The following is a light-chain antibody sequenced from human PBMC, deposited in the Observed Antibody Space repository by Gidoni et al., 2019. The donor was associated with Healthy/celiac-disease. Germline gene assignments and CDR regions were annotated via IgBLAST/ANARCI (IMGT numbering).Light chain of an antibody. J-gene: IGKJ1*01. V-gene: IGKV2-28*01. CDR1: QSLLHLNGYNY. CDR3: MQALQTPWT. CDR2: LGS. Sequence: DIVMTQSPLSLPVTPGEQASISCRSSQSLLHLNGYNYLDWYLQKPGQSPQLLIYLGSNRASGVPDRFSGSGSGTDFTLKISRVEAEDVGVYYCMQALQTPWTFGQGTKVEIK.